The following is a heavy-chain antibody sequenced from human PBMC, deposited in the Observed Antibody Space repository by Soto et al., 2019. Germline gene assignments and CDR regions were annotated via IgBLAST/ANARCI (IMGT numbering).Heavy chain of an antibody. J-gene: IGHJ4*02. V-gene: IGHV1-18*01. CDR1: GYTFTSYG. CDR3: ARDKVLRYFDWPPTEYYFDY. CDR2: ISAYNGNT. D-gene: IGHD3-9*01. Sequence: SVKVSCKASGYTFTSYGISWVRQAPGQGLEWMGWISAYNGNTNYAQKLQGRVTMTTDTSTSTAYMELRSLRSDDTAVYYCARDKVLRYFDWPPTEYYFDYWGQGTLVTVSS.